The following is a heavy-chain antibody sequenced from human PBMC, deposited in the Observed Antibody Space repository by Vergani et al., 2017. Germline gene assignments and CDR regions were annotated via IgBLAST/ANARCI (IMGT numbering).Heavy chain of an antibody. CDR3: AHIQCHGSCQNAELDY. V-gene: IGHV2-5*01. CDR1: GFSLSASAPG. CDR2: VYYNDEK. J-gene: IGHJ4*02. Sequence: QITLKESGPTLVKPTQTLTLTCCFSGFSLSASAPGVAWIRQPPGKALEWLGVVYYNDEKRYTPSLKGRLTITKDTSKSQVALTMTNMDRVDTATYSCAHIQCHGSCQNAELDYWGPGTLVTVSS. D-gene: IGHD1-26*01.